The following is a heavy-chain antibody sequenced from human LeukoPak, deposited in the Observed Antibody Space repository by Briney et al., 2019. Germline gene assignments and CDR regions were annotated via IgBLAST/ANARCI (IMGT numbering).Heavy chain of an antibody. V-gene: IGHV3-30*02. CDR2: IKFDGSEP. CDR3: ANQKLSGSNLPGY. Sequence: GGSLRLSCTASGLILRNYGMHWVRQAPGKGLEWVAFIKFDGSEPKYADSVKGRFTISRDNSKNILYLQMNILRLEDKAVYYCANQKLSGSNLPGYWGQGIVVAVSS. D-gene: IGHD3-10*01. J-gene: IGHJ4*02. CDR1: GLILRNYG.